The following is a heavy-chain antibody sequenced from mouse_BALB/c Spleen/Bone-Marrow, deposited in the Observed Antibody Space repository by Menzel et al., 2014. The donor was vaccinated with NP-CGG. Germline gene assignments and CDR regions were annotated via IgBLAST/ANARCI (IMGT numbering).Heavy chain of an antibody. V-gene: IGHV1-37*01. J-gene: IGHJ1*01. CDR3: GRSGFFGSSYFDV. Sequence: EVKLVESGPELVKPGASVKISCKASGYSFTGYFMNWVKQSHGKSLEWIGRINPYNGGTFYNQKFKGKATLTVDKSSSTAHMELLSLTSEDSAVYYCGRSGFFGSSYFDVWGAGTTVTVSS. D-gene: IGHD1-1*01. CDR1: GYSFTGYF. CDR2: INPYNGGT.